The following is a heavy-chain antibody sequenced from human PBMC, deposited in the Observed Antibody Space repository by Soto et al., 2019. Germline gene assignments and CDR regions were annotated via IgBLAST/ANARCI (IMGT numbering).Heavy chain of an antibody. Sequence: QVQLVQSGAEVKQPGASVRVSCKASGYTFTSYGITWVRQAPGQGLEWMGWISAYNGNTNYAQKFQGRVTMTTDTATSTAYLELRSLRSDDTAVYYCARVNDILTGYSYYYYYYMDAWGKGTTVTVSS. CDR1: GYTFTSYG. V-gene: IGHV1-18*01. J-gene: IGHJ6*03. CDR3: ARVNDILTGYSYYYYYYMDA. CDR2: ISAYNGNT. D-gene: IGHD3-9*01.